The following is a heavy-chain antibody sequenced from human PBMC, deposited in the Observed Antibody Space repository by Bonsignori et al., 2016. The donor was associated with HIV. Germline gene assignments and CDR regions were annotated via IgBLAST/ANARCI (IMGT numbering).Heavy chain of an antibody. CDR2: INHRGST. Sequence: QVQLQQWGAGLLKPSETLSLTCTVYGESFSGYYWSWIRQPPGKGLEWIGEINHRGSTNYNPSLKSRVIILVDTSKNQFSLNLSSVTAADTAFYYCARGQNITMVRGVPKRRNWFDPWGHGTLVTVSS. V-gene: IGHV4-34*01. CDR3: ARGQNITMVRGVPKRRNWFDP. D-gene: IGHD3-10*01. CDR1: GESFSGYY. J-gene: IGHJ5*02.